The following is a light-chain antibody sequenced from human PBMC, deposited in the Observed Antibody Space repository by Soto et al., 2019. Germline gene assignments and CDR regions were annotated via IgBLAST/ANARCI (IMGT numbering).Light chain of an antibody. CDR2: AAS. Sequence: DIQMTQSPSSVSASVGDRVTITCRASQDISNYLAWYQQKQGKAPKLLIYAASSLQSGVPSRFSGSGSGTYFTLTISSLQPEYVASYYCRQADSFPLTCGGGTKVEIK. CDR3: RQADSFPLT. J-gene: IGKJ4*01. CDR1: QDISNY. V-gene: IGKV1D-12*01.